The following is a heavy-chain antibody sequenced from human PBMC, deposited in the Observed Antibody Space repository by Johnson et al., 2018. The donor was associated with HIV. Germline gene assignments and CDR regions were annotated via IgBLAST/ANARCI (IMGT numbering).Heavy chain of an antibody. D-gene: IGHD6-6*01. J-gene: IGHJ3*01. CDR2: ISYDGNNK. Sequence: LSCAASKFTFSSYAMHWVRQAPGKGLEWVSFISYDGNNKYYRDSVKGRFTISRDNSKNTLYLQINSLRVEDTAVFYCARDQGVWAARPEDAFDVWGQGTMVTVSS. CDR1: KFTFSSYA. CDR3: ARDQGVWAARPEDAFDV. V-gene: IGHV3-30*04.